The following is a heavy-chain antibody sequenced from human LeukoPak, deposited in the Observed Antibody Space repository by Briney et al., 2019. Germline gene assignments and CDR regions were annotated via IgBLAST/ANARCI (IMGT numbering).Heavy chain of an antibody. CDR1: GFTFSNAW. D-gene: IGHD3-10*01. CDR2: INHSGST. J-gene: IGHJ6*04. CDR3: ARGGRSYKPAGDV. V-gene: IGHV4-34*01. Sequence: KPGGSLRLSCAASGFTFSNAWMSWIRQPPGKGLEWIGEINHSGSTNYNLSLKSRVTISVDTSKNQFSLKLSSVTAADTAVYYCARGGRSYKPAGDVWGKGTTVTVSS.